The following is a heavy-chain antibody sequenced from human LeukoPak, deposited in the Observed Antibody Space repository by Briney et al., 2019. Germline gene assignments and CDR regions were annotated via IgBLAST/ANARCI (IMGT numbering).Heavy chain of an antibody. Sequence: SETLSLTCTVSGGSISSYYWSWIRQPPGKGLEWIGYIYYSGSTNYNPSLKSRVTISVDTSKNQFSLKLSSVTAADTAVYYCARFVHDDYGPAFDYWGQGTLVSVSS. J-gene: IGHJ4*02. CDR1: GGSISSYY. V-gene: IGHV4-59*01. D-gene: IGHD4-17*01. CDR2: IYYSGST. CDR3: ARFVHDDYGPAFDY.